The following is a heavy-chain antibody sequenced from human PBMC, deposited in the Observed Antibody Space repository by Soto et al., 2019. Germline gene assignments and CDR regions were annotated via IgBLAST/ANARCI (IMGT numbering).Heavy chain of an antibody. J-gene: IGHJ5*02. Sequence: SVKVSCKASGGTLSSYTISWVRQAPGQGLEWMGRIIPILGIANYAQKFQGRVTITADKSTSTAYMELSSLRSEDTAVYYCARGGSGYDYDPWGQGTLVTVSS. CDR3: ARGGSGYDYDP. V-gene: IGHV1-69*02. CDR1: GGTLSSYT. CDR2: IIPILGIA. D-gene: IGHD5-12*01.